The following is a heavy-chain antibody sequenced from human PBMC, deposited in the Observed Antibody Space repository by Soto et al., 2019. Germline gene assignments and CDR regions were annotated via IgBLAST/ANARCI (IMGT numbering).Heavy chain of an antibody. CDR2: IYPGDSDT. J-gene: IGHJ3*02. D-gene: IGHD6-19*01. CDR3: ARQVIAVAGTWYAFDI. V-gene: IGHV5-51*01. CDR1: GYSFTSYW. Sequence: LGESLKISCKGSGYSFTSYWIGWVRQMPGKGLEWMGIIYPGDSDTRYSPSFQGQVTISADKSISTAYLQWSSLKASDTAMYYCARQVIAVAGTWYAFDIWGQGTMVTVS.